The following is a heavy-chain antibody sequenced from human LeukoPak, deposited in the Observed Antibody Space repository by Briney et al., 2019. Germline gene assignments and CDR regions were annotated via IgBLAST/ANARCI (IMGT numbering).Heavy chain of an antibody. J-gene: IGHJ3*01. CDR2: IYSGGST. CDR3: ATEGASSNAFAF. Sequence: PGGSLRLSCAASGFTVSSNYMSWVRQAPGKGLEWVSFIYSGGSTYYADSVKGRFTISRDNAKNSLYLQMNSLRAEDTAVYYCATEGASSNAFAFWGQGTKVAVAS. CDR1: GFTVSSNY. D-gene: IGHD4/OR15-4a*01. V-gene: IGHV3-53*01.